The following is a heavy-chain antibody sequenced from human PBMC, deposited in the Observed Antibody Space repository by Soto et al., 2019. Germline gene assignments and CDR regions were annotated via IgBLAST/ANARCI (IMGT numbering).Heavy chain of an antibody. D-gene: IGHD3-10*01. Sequence: EVQLVEAGGGLVQPGGSLRLSCAASGFTVSSHYINWVRQAPGKRLDWVSVIYNRGTSFYADSVKGRFTVSRDTAKNSVFLQTSSLRAEDTAVYFCARGTWIVRGLIPDAFDIWGQGTMVTVSS. J-gene: IGHJ3*02. CDR2: IYNRGTS. CDR1: GFTVSSHY. CDR3: ARGTWIVRGLIPDAFDI. V-gene: IGHV3-66*01.